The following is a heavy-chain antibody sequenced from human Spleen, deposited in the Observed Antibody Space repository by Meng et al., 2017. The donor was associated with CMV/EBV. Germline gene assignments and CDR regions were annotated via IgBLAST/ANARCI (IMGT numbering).Heavy chain of an antibody. J-gene: IGHJ4*02. V-gene: IGHV4-61*01. D-gene: IGHD2-15*01. Sequence: SETLSLTCTVSGGSVSNSSYYWSWIRQPPGKGLEWIGYIYYSGSTTYNPSLKSRVTISVDTSKNQFSLKLSSVTAADTAVYYCASFVVVVTAHRLFDHWGQGALDTVSS. CDR3: ASFVVVVTAHRLFDH. CDR1: GGSVSNSSYY. CDR2: IYYSGST.